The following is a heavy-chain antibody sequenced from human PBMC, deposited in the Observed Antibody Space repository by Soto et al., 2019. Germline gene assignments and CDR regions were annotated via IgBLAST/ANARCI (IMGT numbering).Heavy chain of an antibody. CDR2: IYYSGST. V-gene: IGHV4-31*03. CDR1: GGSISSGGYY. CDR3: VREGMATRHYFDY. D-gene: IGHD5-12*01. J-gene: IGHJ4*01. Sequence: QVQLQESGPGLVKPSQTLSLTCTVSGGSISSGGYYWSWIRQHPGKGLEWIGYIYYSGSTYYNPSLKSRVTISVETSKTQFSLKLSAVTAADTAVYYCVREGMATRHYFDYWGQEPWSPSPQ.